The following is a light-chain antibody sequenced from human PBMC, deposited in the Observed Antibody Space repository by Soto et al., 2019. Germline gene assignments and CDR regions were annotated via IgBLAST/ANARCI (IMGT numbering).Light chain of an antibody. J-gene: IGKJ4*01. CDR2: GAS. CDR3: QQYDSSPLT. CDR1: QSVSSSY. Sequence: EIVLTQSPGTLSLSPGERATLSCRASQSVSSSYLAWYQQKPGQAPRLLIYGASSMATGIPDRFSGSGSGTDFNLTISRLEPEDFAVYYCQQYDSSPLTFGGGTKVEIK. V-gene: IGKV3-20*01.